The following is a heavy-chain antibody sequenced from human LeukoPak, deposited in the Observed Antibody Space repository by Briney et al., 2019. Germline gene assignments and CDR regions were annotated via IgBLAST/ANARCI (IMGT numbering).Heavy chain of an antibody. CDR2: INPRGGST. CDR3: ARVGTAAATADY. D-gene: IGHD6-25*01. CDR1: GYTFTTYY. V-gene: IGHV1-46*01. Sequence: ASVTVSCTASGYTFTTYYMHWVRQAPGQRPEWMGVINPRGGSTDYAQTFQGRVTITSETSTSTVYMELSSLKSEDTAVYFCARVGTAAATADYWGQGTLVTVSS. J-gene: IGHJ4*02.